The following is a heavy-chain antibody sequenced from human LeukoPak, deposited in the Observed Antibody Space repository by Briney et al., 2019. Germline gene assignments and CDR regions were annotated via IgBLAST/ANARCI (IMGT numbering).Heavy chain of an antibody. CDR1: GFTFSSSA. J-gene: IGHJ6*02. Sequence: GGSLRLSCAASGFTFSSSAMSWVRQAPGKGLEWVSAISGSGGRTYYADSVKGRFTISRDNSKNPLYLQMNSLGAENTAVYYCAFPPSGSYYYYGMDVWGQGTTVTVSS. D-gene: IGHD6-19*01. V-gene: IGHV3-23*01. CDR3: AFPPSGSYYYYGMDV. CDR2: ISGSGGRT.